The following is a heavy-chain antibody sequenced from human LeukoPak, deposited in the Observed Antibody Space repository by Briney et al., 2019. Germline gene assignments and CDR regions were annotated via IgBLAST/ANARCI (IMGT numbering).Heavy chain of an antibody. CDR3: ARDNQWEPTYYYYYYMDV. CDR2: IYTSGST. V-gene: IGHV4-4*07. J-gene: IGHJ6*03. Sequence: SETLSLTCTVSGGSISSYYWSWIRQPAGKGLEWIGRIYTSGSTNYNPSLKSRVTMSVDTSKNQFSLKLSSVTAADTAVYYCARDNQWEPTYYYYYYMDVWSKGTTVTVSS. CDR1: GGSISSYY. D-gene: IGHD1-26*01.